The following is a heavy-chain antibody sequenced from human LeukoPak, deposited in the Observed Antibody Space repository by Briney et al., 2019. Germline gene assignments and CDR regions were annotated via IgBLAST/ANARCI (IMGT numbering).Heavy chain of an antibody. CDR2: IGESSTT. V-gene: IGHV3-23*01. CDR3: ATSTVSDF. CDR1: GLTFSNFG. J-gene: IGHJ4*02. D-gene: IGHD4-17*01. Sequence: GRSLRLSCAASGLTFSNFGFTWVRQAPGKGLEWVSSIGESSTTYYGDSVKGRFTIARDNSRRMVYLQMNSLRAEDTALYYCATSTVSDFWGQGTLVTVSS.